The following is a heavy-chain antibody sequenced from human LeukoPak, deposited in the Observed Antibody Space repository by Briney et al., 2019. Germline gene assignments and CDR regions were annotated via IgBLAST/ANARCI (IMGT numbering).Heavy chain of an antibody. CDR2: IKHSGST. CDR1: GGSFSGYY. V-gene: IGHV4-34*01. D-gene: IGHD6-13*01. Sequence: SETLFLTCAVYGGSFSGYYWSWIRQPPGKGLEWIGEIKHSGSTNYNPSLKSRVTISVDTSKKQFSLKLSPVTAADTAVYYCARGVGAAAGLPPFDYWGQGTLVTVSS. CDR3: ARGVGAAAGLPPFDY. J-gene: IGHJ4*02.